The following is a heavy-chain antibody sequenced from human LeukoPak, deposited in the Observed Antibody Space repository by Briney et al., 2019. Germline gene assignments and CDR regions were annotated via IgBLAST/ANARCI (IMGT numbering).Heavy chain of an antibody. CDR1: GFNFRNFE. Sequence: GGSLRLSCAASGFNFRNFEMNWVRQAPGKGLEWLTYITSDNSMTCADSVKGRFSISRDVATGSLFLQMNSLRADDTAVYYCVRGSDCINGACYSYNWFDLWGQGALVTVSS. CDR2: ITSDNSM. J-gene: IGHJ5*02. D-gene: IGHD2-21*02. V-gene: IGHV3-48*03. CDR3: VRGSDCINGACYSYNWFDL.